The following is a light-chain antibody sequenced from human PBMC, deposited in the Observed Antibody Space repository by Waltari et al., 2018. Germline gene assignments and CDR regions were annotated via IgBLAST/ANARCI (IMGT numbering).Light chain of an antibody. CDR3: HQYGGAPYT. Sequence: EIVLTQSPATLSLSPGERATLSCRASQSVSSYLAWYQQKPGQAPRLLLYDASNRATGIPARFSGSGSGTDFTLTISSLEPEDFAVYYCHQYGGAPYTFGQGTKLEIK. V-gene: IGKV3-11*01. CDR1: QSVSSY. CDR2: DAS. J-gene: IGKJ2*01.